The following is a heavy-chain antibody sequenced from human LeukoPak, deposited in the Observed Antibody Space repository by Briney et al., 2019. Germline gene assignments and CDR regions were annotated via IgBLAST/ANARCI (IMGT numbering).Heavy chain of an antibody. CDR3: ARLSYYYDSSGYYFFDY. J-gene: IGHJ4*02. D-gene: IGHD3-22*01. CDR1: GVSISSSSYY. V-gene: IGHV4-39*01. Sequence: SETLSLTCTVSGVSISSSSYYWGWIRQPPGKGLEWIGSIYYSGSTYYNPSLKSRVTISVDTSKNQFSLKLSSVTAADTAVYYCARLSYYYDSSGYYFFDYWGQGTLVTVSS. CDR2: IYYSGST.